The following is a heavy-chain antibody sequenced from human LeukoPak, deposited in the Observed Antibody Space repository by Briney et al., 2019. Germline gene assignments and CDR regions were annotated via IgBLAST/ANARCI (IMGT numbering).Heavy chain of an antibody. J-gene: IGHJ4*02. CDR1: GGSLRRYY. D-gene: IGHD3-22*01. V-gene: IGHV4-59*01. CDR2: LSYSGST. CDR3: ARSSYYYDSSGYYLYYFDY. Sequence: SETLSLTRTVCGGSLRRYYWSWIPEPPGKGLEWSGYLSYSGSTNGNASLKRLVNISTNTSKNQFSLKLSSVTAAETAVYYCARSSYYYDSSGYYLYYFDYWGQGTLVTVTA.